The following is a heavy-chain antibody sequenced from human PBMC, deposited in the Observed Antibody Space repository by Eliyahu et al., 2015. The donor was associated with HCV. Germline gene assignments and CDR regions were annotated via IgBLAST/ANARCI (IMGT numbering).Heavy chain of an antibody. V-gene: IGHV3-33*01. D-gene: IGHD6-25*01. CDR3: AREGNIRAAAGTMAFDH. J-gene: IGHJ4*02. Sequence: QVQVVESGGGVVQPGMSLRLSCAGSGFTFSDHGMHWVRQAPGKGLEWVSMVWSDGSVAYYADSVKGRFSISRDNSKDMLYLQMNSLRAEDTAVYFCAREGNIRAAAGTMAFDHWGQGTLVTVSS. CDR1: GFTFSDHG. CDR2: VWSDGSVA.